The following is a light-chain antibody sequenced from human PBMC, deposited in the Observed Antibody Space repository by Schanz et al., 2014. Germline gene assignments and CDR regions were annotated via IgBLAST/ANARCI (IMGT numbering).Light chain of an antibody. J-gene: IGKJ1*01. V-gene: IGKV3-20*01. CDR1: QSVSSTS. CDR2: GAS. Sequence: EILLTQSPGTLSLSPGERATLSCRASQSVSSTSLAWYQLKPGQAPRLLIYGASSRATGIPDRFSVSGSGTDFTLTISRLEPEDFAVYYCQQYNNWPRTFGQGTKVEIK. CDR3: QQYNNWPRT.